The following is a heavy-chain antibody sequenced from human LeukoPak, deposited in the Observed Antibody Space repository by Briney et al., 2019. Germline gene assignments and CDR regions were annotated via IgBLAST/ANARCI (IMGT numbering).Heavy chain of an antibody. J-gene: IGHJ6*04. Sequence: PSQTLSLTCTVSGGSINIGGYYWSWIRQHPGKGLEGIGYIYYSGITYYNPSLKSRVTMSVDTSKNHFSLKLSSVTATDTAVYYCARDFPGRPPTYHYYGMDVWGKGTTVTVSP. CDR1: GGSINIGGYY. D-gene: IGHD1-26*01. CDR3: ARDFPGRPPTYHYYGMDV. V-gene: IGHV4-31*03. CDR2: IYYSGIT.